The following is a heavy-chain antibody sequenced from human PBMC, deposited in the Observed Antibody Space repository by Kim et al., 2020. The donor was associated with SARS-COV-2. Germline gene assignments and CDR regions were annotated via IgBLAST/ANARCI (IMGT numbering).Heavy chain of an antibody. CDR1: GFTFSNYW. V-gene: IGHV3-7*01. Sequence: GGSLRLSCAASGFTFSNYWMTWVRQAPGKGLEWVANIKGDGSEKYYVDSVKGRFTISRDNAKNSLYLQMNSLRAEDTAVYYCARDNPPGYISSWYAMDVWGQGTTVTVSS. CDR3: ARDNPPGYISSWYAMDV. CDR2: IKGDGSEK. J-gene: IGHJ6*02. D-gene: IGHD6-13*01.